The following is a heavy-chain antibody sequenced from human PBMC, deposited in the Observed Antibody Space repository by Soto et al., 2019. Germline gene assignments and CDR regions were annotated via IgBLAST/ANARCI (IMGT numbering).Heavy chain of an antibody. Sequence: QVQLVQSGAEVKKPGASVKVSCKASGYTFTGYYMHWVRQAPGQGLEWMGWINPNSGGTNYAQKFQGWVTMTRDTSISTDYMELSRLRSDDTAVYYCARERIAVAGEYYYYGMDVWGQGTTVTVSS. V-gene: IGHV1-2*04. CDR2: INPNSGGT. J-gene: IGHJ6*02. CDR3: ARERIAVAGEYYYYGMDV. CDR1: GYTFTGYY. D-gene: IGHD6-19*01.